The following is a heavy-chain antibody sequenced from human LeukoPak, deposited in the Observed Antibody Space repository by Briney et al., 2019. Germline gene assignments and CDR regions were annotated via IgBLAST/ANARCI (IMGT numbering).Heavy chain of an antibody. D-gene: IGHD5-18*01. CDR2: INTNTGNP. V-gene: IGHV7-4-1*02. J-gene: IGHJ4*02. CDR1: GYSFTSYA. Sequence: ASVKVSCKASGYSFTSYAMNWVRQAPGQGLEWMGWINTNTGNPTYAQGFTGRFVFSLDTSVSTAYLQISSLKAEDTAVYYCAIGGYSYGPLQYYFDYWGQGTLITVSS. CDR3: AIGGYSYGPLQYYFDY.